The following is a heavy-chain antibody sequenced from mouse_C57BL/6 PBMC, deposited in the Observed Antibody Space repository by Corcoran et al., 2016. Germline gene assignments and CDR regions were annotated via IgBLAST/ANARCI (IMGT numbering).Heavy chain of an antibody. V-gene: IGHV1-26*01. D-gene: IGHD2-10*01. CDR2: INPNNGGT. J-gene: IGHJ3*01. CDR3: ARGPTTACAY. Sequence: EVQLQQSGPELVKPAASVKISCNASGSTFTDYYMNWVKQSHGKSLEWIGDINPNNGGTSYNQKFKGKATLTVDKSSSTAYMELRSLTSEDSAVYYCARGPTTACAYWGQGTLVTVSA. CDR1: GSTFTDYY.